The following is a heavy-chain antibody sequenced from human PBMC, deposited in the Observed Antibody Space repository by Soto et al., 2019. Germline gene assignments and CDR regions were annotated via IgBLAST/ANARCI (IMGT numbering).Heavy chain of an antibody. J-gene: IGHJ4*02. D-gene: IGHD1-26*01. V-gene: IGHV4-38-2*01. Sequence: PSETLSLTCVVSNFSISSGYYWGWIRQSPGKGLEWIASIYRSGTTSYNPSLKSRVTISVDPSKNQFSLMLTAVTAADTAVYYCARTHSGSYYSAFNYWGRGSLVTVSS. CDR1: NFSISSGYY. CDR2: IYRSGTT. CDR3: ARTHSGSYYSAFNY.